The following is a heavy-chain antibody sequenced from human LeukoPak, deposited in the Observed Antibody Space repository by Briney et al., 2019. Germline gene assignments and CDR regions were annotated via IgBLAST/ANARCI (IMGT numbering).Heavy chain of an antibody. D-gene: IGHD1-26*01. CDR1: GGSFSGYY. Sequence: SETLSLTCAVYGGSFSGYYWSWIRQPPGKGLEWIGEINHSGSTNYNPSLKSRVTISVDTSKNQFSLKLSSVTAADTAGYCWGRWGYYYYCDMGVWGQGTTV. CDR2: INHSGST. V-gene: IGHV4-34*01. CDR3: GRWGYYYYCDMGV. J-gene: IGHJ6*02.